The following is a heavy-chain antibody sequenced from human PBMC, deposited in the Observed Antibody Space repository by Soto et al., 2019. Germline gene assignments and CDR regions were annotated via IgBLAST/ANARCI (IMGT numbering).Heavy chain of an antibody. J-gene: IGHJ6*02. Sequence: ESGGGVVQPGRSLRLSCAASGFTFSSYGMHWVRQAPGKGLEWVAVISYDGSNKYYADSVKGRFTISRDNSKNTLYLQMNSLRAEDTAVYYCAKVRKSSPLYYYYGMDVWGQGTTVTVSS. CDR1: GFTFSSYG. CDR2: ISYDGSNK. CDR3: AKVRKSSPLYYYYGMDV. D-gene: IGHD2-15*01. V-gene: IGHV3-30*18.